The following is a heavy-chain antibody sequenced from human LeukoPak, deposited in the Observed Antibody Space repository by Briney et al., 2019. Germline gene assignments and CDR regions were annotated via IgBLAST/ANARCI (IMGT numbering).Heavy chain of an antibody. CDR3: ARGVEPLAANTLAY. J-gene: IGHJ4*02. CDR1: GFTVITND. Sequence: GGSLRLSCAASGFTVITNDMTWVRQAPGKGLEWVAVLYSDGNTKYADSVQGRFTISRDHSKNTLYLEMNSLSPDDTAVYYCARGVEPLAANTLAYWGQGTLVTVSS. CDR2: LYSDGNT. D-gene: IGHD1-14*01. V-gene: IGHV3-53*01.